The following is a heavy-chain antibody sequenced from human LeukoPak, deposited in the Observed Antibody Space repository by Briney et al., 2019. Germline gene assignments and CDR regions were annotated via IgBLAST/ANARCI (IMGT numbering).Heavy chain of an antibody. D-gene: IGHD3-10*01. J-gene: IGHJ5*02. V-gene: IGHV1-69*05. CDR2: IIPIIGTA. CDR3: ARAGPYCGSGSYYIDNSYWFDP. CDR1: GYTFTSYA. Sequence: SVKVSCKASGYTFTSYAISWVRQAPGQGLEWMGWIIPIIGTANYAQKFQGRVTITTDKSTSTAYMELSSLRSEDTAVYYCARAGPYCGSGSYYIDNSYWFDPWGQGTLVTVSS.